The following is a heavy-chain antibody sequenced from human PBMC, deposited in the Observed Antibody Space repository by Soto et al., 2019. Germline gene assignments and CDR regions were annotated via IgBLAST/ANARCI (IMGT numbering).Heavy chain of an antibody. CDR3: ARDYGNYDSSGYYAY. CDR1: GYSFTSYF. J-gene: IGHJ4*02. V-gene: IGHV1-46*01. CDR2: INPSGGST. D-gene: IGHD3-22*01. Sequence: ASVKVSCKTSGYSFTSYFIHWVRQAPGQGLEGMGIINPSGGSTNYAQKLQGRVSMTRDRSTSTVHMELSSLRSDDTAMYYCARDYGNYDSSGYYAYWGQGTLVTFYS.